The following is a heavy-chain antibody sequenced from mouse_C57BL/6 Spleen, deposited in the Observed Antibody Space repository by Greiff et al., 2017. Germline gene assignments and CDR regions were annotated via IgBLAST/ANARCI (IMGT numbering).Heavy chain of an antibody. Sequence: EVQVVESGPGLVKPSQSLSLTCSVTGYSITSGYYWNWIRQFPGNKLEWLGYISYDGSNNYNPSLKNRISITRDTSKNQFFLKLNSVTTEDTATYYCARNYGSSFLFDYWGQGTTLTVSS. CDR1: GYSITSGYY. D-gene: IGHD1-1*01. CDR3: ARNYGSSFLFDY. J-gene: IGHJ2*01. CDR2: ISYDGSN. V-gene: IGHV3-6*01.